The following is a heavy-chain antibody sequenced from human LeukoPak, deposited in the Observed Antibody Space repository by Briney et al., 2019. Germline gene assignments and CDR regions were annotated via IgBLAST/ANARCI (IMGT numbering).Heavy chain of an antibody. CDR3: VRGIPLFDY. J-gene: IGHJ4*02. Sequence: ASVKVSCKASGYRSTSYYMHWVRQAPGQGLEWMGIINPSGGSPTYAQKFQGRVTMTGDTSTSTVYMELSSLRSEDTAVYYCVRGIPLFDYWGQGTLVTVSS. V-gene: IGHV1-46*01. CDR2: INPSGGSP. CDR1: GYRSTSYY.